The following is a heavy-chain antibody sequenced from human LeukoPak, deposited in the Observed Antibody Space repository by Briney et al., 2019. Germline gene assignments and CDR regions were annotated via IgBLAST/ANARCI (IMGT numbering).Heavy chain of an antibody. V-gene: IGHV3-73*01. CDR1: GFTFSGSA. Sequence: GGSLRLSCAASGFTFSGSAMHWVRQASGKGLEWLGRIRSKINSYATAYAASVKGRFTTSRDDSKNTVYLQMNSLKTEDTAVYYCTSDIVVVAAATEPAFDIWGQGTMVTVSS. D-gene: IGHD2-15*01. CDR3: TSDIVVVAAATEPAFDI. CDR2: IRSKINSYAT. J-gene: IGHJ3*02.